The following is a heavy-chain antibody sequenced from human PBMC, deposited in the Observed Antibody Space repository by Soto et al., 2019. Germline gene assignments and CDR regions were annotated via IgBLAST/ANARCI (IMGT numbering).Heavy chain of an antibody. CDR1: GFTFSSYA. CDR2: ISGSGGST. Sequence: GESLKISCAASGFTFSSYAMSWVRQAPGKGLEWVSAISGSGGSTYYADSVKGRFTISRDNSKNTLYLQMNSLRAEDTAVYYCAKDQGIFGVVIDQDDYWGQGTLVTVSS. D-gene: IGHD3-3*01. CDR3: AKDQGIFGVVIDQDDY. J-gene: IGHJ4*02. V-gene: IGHV3-23*01.